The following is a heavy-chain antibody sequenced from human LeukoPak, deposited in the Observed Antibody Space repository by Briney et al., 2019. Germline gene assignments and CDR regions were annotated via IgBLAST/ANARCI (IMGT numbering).Heavy chain of an antibody. D-gene: IGHD5-24*01. V-gene: IGHV4-59*01. Sequence: SETLSLTCTVSGGSISSYYWSWIRQPPGKGLEWIGYIYYSGSTDYNPSLKSRVTTSVDTSKNQFSLKLSSVTAADTAVYYCARGGTNYDYWGQGTLVTVSS. CDR1: GGSISSYY. CDR2: IYYSGST. CDR3: ARGGTNYDY. J-gene: IGHJ4*02.